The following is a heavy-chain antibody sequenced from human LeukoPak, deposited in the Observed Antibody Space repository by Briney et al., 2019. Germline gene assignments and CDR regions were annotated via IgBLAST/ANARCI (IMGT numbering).Heavy chain of an antibody. CDR3: AREDSGYDYSPFYY. D-gene: IGHD5-12*01. CDR2: IYHTGST. J-gene: IGHJ4*02. V-gene: IGHV4-59*01. CDR1: GGSISNYY. Sequence: SETLSITCTGSGGSISNYYWSWIRQPPGKGLEWIGYIYHTGSTSDNHSLKSRVIMSVETSQNQFSLKVHSVTAADTAVYYCAREDSGYDYSPFYYWGQGILVTVSS.